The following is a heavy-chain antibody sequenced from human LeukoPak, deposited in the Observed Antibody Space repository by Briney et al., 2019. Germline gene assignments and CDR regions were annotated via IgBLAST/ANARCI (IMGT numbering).Heavy chain of an antibody. V-gene: IGHV3-23*01. D-gene: IGHD1-26*01. Sequence: PGGSLRLSCAASGFTFSSYAMSWVRQAPGKGLEWGSAISGSGGSTYYADSVKGRFTISRDNSKNTLYLQMNSLRAEDTAVYYCAKDPGWDEGPFDYWGQGTLVTVSS. CDR1: GFTFSSYA. CDR2: ISGSGGST. J-gene: IGHJ4*02. CDR3: AKDPGWDEGPFDY.